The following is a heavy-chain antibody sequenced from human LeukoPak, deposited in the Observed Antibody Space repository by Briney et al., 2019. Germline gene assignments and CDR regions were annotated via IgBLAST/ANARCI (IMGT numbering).Heavy chain of an antibody. CDR2: MNPYSNST. Sequence: ASVKVSCKASGYTFPVYEIYWVRQASGQGLECMGWMNPYSNSTDSAQKFQGRLTMTSDISISTAYMGLSSLRPEDTAVYFCARAKGKAGRYGMDVWGQGTTVIVSS. CDR3: ARAKGKAGRYGMDV. J-gene: IGHJ6*02. V-gene: IGHV1-8*01. CDR1: GYTFPVYE.